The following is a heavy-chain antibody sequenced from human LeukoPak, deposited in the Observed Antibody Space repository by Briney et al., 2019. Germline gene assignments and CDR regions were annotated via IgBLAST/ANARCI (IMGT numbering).Heavy chain of an antibody. CDR1: GYSISSGYY. CDR3: ARESLVTFGNPLDY. J-gene: IGHJ4*02. CDR2: IYHSGST. Sequence: SETLSLTCTVSGYSISSGYYWGWIRQPPGKGLEWIGSIYHSGSTYYNPSLKSRVTISVDTSKNQFSLKLSSVTAADTAVYYCARESLVTFGNPLDYWGQGTLVTVSS. V-gene: IGHV4-38-2*02. D-gene: IGHD3-9*01.